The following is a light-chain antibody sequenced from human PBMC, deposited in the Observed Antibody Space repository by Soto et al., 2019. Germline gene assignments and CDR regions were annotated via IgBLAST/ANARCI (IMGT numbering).Light chain of an antibody. CDR1: SSNIGSNT. CDR2: STS. V-gene: IGLV1-44*01. CDR3: AAWDDRLDVYV. Sequence: QSVLTQQPSASVTPGQIVAISCSGSSSNIGSNTVTWYQQLPGTAPKLLIYSTSQRSSGVPGRFSGSKSGASASLSISGLQSEDEADYYCAAWDDRLDVYVFGTGTKVTVL. J-gene: IGLJ1*01.